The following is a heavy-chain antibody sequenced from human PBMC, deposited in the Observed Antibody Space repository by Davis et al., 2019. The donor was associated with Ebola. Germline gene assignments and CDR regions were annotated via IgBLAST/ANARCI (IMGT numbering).Heavy chain of an antibody. CDR1: GFTFSSYS. V-gene: IGHV3-21*01. D-gene: IGHD3-3*01. J-gene: IGHJ6*02. CDR3: ARDRNYDFWSGYLRPYYYYGMDV. Sequence: PGGSLRLSCAASGFTFSSYSMNWVRQAPGKGLEWVSSISSSSSYIYYADSVKGRFTISRDNAKNSLYLQMNSLRAEDTAVYYCARDRNYDFWSGYLRPYYYYGMDVWGQGTTVTVSS. CDR2: ISSSSSYI.